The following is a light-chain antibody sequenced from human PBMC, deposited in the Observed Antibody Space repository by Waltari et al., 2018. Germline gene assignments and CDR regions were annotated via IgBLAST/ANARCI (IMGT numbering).Light chain of an antibody. J-gene: IGLJ3*02. CDR2: EGS. CDR3: CSYAGSSTWV. CDR1: SSDVGSYNL. V-gene: IGLV2-23*01. Sequence: QSALTQPASVSGSPGQSITISCPGTSSDVGSYNLFSWYQQHPGKAPKLIIYEGSKRPSGVSNRFSGSKSGNTASLTISGLQAEDEADYYCCSYAGSSTWVFGGGTKLTVL.